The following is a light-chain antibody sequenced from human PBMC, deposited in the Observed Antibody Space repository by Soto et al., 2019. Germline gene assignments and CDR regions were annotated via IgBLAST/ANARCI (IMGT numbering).Light chain of an antibody. V-gene: IGKV3D-20*01. CDR2: DSS. CDR1: PYVSSTC. CDR3: QQYSTFWS. Sequence: GKRAPLACGASPYVSSTCLAWYQQTPGPAPRLLIYDSSSRATGLPDRFSGSGSGTDFPITISRLEPADFPVYYCQQYSTFWSFCQGAK. J-gene: IGKJ1*01.